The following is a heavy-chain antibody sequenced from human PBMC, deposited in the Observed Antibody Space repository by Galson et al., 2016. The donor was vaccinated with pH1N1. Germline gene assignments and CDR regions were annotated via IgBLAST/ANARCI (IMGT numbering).Heavy chain of an antibody. V-gene: IGHV2-70*01. D-gene: IGHD4-17*01. CDR1: GLSLTTSGMC. Sequence: PALVKPTQTLTLTCTFSGLSLTTSGMCVTWIRQPPGKALEWLALIDWDANKYYSTSLKTRLTISKDTSRNRVVLIMTNMDPVDTATYYCARSLYGDYVGGMDVWGQGTTVTVSS. J-gene: IGHJ6*02. CDR2: IDWDANK. CDR3: ARSLYGDYVGGMDV.